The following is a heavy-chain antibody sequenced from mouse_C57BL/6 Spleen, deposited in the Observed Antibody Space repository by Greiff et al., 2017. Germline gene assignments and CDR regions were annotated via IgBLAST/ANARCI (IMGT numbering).Heavy chain of an antibody. V-gene: IGHV1-42*01. Sequence: EVQLQQSGPELVKPGASVKISCKASGYSFTGYCMNWVKQSPGKSLEWIGEINPSSGGTYYNQKFKAKATLTVDKSYSTAYMQLKSLTSEDSAVYFCARCYDWGDHAMDYWGQGTLVTVS. CDR3: ARCYDWGDHAMDY. J-gene: IGHJ4*01. CDR1: GYSFTGYC. CDR2: INPSSGGT. D-gene: IGHD2-12*01.